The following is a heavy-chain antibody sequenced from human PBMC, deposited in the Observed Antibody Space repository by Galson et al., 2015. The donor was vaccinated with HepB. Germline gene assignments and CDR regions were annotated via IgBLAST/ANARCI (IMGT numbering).Heavy chain of an antibody. V-gene: IGHV3-7*03. J-gene: IGHJ4*02. Sequence: SLRLSCAASGFTFSSYWMSWVRQAPGKGLEWVANIKQDGSEKYYVDSVKGRFTISRDNAKSSLYLQMNSLRAEDTAVYYCARDPYYYGYKARLRPGYWGQGTLVTVSS. CDR1: GFTFSSYW. CDR3: ARDPYYYGYKARLRPGY. CDR2: IKQDGSEK. D-gene: IGHD3-10*01.